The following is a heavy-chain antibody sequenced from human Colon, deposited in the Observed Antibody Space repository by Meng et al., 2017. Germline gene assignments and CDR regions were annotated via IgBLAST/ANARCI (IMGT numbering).Heavy chain of an antibody. D-gene: IGHD5-18*01. CDR2: TYYRSKWYN. V-gene: IGHV6-1*01. Sequence: VQLQQSGPGLVKPSQTLSLTFVISGDSVSSNTAAWNWIRQSPSRGLEWLGRTYYRSKWYNEYAVSVKSRMTFNADTSKNQVSLQVNSVTPEDTAVYYCARDHGYSYGLPLDYWGQGILVTVSS. CDR1: GDSVSSNTAA. J-gene: IGHJ4*02. CDR3: ARDHGYSYGLPLDY.